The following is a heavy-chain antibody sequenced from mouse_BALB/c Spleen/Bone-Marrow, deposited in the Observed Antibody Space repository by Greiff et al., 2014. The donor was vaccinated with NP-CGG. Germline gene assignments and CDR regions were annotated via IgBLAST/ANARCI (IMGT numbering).Heavy chain of an antibody. CDR2: INHSNGYT. V-gene: IGHV1S81*02. Sequence: SGAELVKPGASVKLSCKASGYTFTSYYMYWVKQRPGQGLEWIGDINHSNGYTNFNEKFKSKATLTVDKSSSTAYMQLSSLTSEDSAVYYCTREGAYWGQGTLVTVSA. J-gene: IGHJ3*01. CDR1: GYTFTSYY. CDR3: TREGAY.